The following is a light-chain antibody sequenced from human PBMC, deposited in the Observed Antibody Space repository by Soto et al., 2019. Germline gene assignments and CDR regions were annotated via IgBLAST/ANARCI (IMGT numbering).Light chain of an antibody. CDR3: QSYDSSRSVVV. CDR2: GNS. J-gene: IGLJ2*01. V-gene: IGLV1-40*01. CDR1: SSNIGAGYD. Sequence: QSVLTQPPSVSGAPGQRVTISCTGSSSNIGAGYDVHWYQQLPGTAPKLLIYGNSNRPSGVPDRFSGSKSGTSASLAITGLQVEDEADYYCQSYDSSRSVVVFGGGTKLTVL.